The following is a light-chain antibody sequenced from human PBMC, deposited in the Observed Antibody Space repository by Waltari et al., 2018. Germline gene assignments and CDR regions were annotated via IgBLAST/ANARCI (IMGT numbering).Light chain of an antibody. CDR2: EAS. CDR1: QSISLW. Sequence: DIQMTQSHSTLSASVGDSVTMTCRASQSISLWLAWYQQKPGRDHKLLNYEASNLESEVPSRFSGSGSGTEFTLTISSLQPDNFATYYCQQYNRYSPYTFGQGTKLEI. J-gene: IGKJ2*01. CDR3: QQYNRYSPYT. V-gene: IGKV1-5*03.